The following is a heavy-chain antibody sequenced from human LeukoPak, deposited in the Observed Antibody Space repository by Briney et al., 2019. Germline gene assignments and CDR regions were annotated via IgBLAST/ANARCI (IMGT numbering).Heavy chain of an antibody. CDR2: IYPGDSAS. Sequence: GESLKISCKGSGYSFTNYWIAWVRQMPGKGLEWMGIIYPGDSASRYSPSFQGQVTISVSKSISTAYLQWSNLEASDTGMYYCAGMWGQTFDYWGQGTLVTVSS. CDR3: AGMWGQTFDY. V-gene: IGHV5-51*01. CDR1: GYSFTNYW. D-gene: IGHD1-26*01. J-gene: IGHJ4*02.